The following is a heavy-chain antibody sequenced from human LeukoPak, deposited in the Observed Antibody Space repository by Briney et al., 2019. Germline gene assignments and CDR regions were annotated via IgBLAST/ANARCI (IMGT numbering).Heavy chain of an antibody. J-gene: IGHJ4*02. D-gene: IGHD2-8*01. Sequence: PGGSLRLSCAASGFTFSSYAMSWVRQAPGKGLEWVSAISGSGGSTYYADSVKGRLTISRDNSKNTLYLQMNSLRAEDTAVYYCAKLPIVLMVYAMEIWGQGTLVTVSS. CDR1: GFTFSSYA. CDR2: ISGSGGST. CDR3: AKLPIVLMVYAMEI. V-gene: IGHV3-23*01.